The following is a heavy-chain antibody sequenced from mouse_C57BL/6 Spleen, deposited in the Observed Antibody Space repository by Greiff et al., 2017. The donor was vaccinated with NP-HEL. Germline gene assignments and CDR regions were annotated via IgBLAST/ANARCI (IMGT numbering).Heavy chain of an antibody. CDR1: GYAFSSSW. J-gene: IGHJ2*01. V-gene: IGHV1-82*01. CDR3: AREDDGYYGGYFDY. D-gene: IGHD2-3*01. Sequence: QVHVKQSGPELVKPGASVKISCKASGYAFSSSWMNWVKQRPGKGLEWIGRIYPGDGDTNYNGKFKGKATLTADKSSSTAYMQLSSLTSEDSAVYFCAREDDGYYGGYFDYWGQGTTLTVSS. CDR2: IYPGDGDT.